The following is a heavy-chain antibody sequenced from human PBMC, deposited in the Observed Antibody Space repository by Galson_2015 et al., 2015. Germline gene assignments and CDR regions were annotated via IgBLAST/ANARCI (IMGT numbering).Heavy chain of an antibody. CDR1: GFTFDDYA. V-gene: IGHV3-9*01. Sequence: SLRLSCAASGFTFDDYAMHWVRQAPGKGLEWVSGISWNSGSIGYADSVKGRFTISRDNAKNSLYLQMNSLRAEDTALYYCAKDIGMTTVTPGDYWGQGTLVTVSS. CDR2: ISWNSGSI. D-gene: IGHD4-11*01. CDR3: AKDIGMTTVTPGDY. J-gene: IGHJ4*02.